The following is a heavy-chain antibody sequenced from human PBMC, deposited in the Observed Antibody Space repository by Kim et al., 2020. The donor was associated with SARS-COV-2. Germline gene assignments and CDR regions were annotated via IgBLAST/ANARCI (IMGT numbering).Heavy chain of an antibody. V-gene: IGHV1-18*04. CDR3: ASHLVGGVPAAIDYYYYGMDV. J-gene: IGHJ6*02. CDR1: GYTFTSYG. Sequence: ASVKVSCKASGYTFTSYGISWLRQAPGQGLEWMGWISAYNGNTNYAQKLQGRVTMTTDTSTSTAYMELRSLRSDDTAVYYCASHLVGGVPAAIDYYYYGMDVWGQGTTVTVSS. CDR2: ISAYNGNT. D-gene: IGHD2-2*02.